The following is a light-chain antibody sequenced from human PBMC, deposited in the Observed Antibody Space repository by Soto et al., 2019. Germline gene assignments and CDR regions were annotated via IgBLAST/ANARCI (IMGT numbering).Light chain of an antibody. CDR2: ADN. J-gene: IGLJ2*01. CDR3: QSYDTSLSGVI. V-gene: IGLV1-40*01. Sequence: QSVLTQTPSVSGAPGQKITVSCTGSSSNIGAGYDVHWYQQVPGAAPRLLIYADNNRPSGVPDRFSASESGTSASLAITGLQGEDEANYYCQSYDTSLSGVIFGAGTKVTVL. CDR1: SSNIGAGYD.